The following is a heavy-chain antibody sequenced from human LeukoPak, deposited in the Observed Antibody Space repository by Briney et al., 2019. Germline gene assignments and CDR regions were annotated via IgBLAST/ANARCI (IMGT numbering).Heavy chain of an antibody. CDR2: INPNSGGT. V-gene: IGHV1-2*02. CDR3: ATQGYCSSTSCYGN. Sequence: ASVKVSCKASGYTFTGYYMHWVRQAPGQGLEWMGWINPNSGGTNYAQKFQGRVTMTEDTSTDTAYMELSSLRSEDTAVYYCATQGYCSSTSCYGNWGQGTLVTVSS. J-gene: IGHJ4*02. D-gene: IGHD2-2*01. CDR1: GYTFTGYY.